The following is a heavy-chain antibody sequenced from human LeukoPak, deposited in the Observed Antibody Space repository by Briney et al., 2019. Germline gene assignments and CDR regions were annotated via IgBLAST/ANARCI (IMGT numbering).Heavy chain of an antibody. CDR3: AKRPCGSTSCHTQLDLYGMDV. D-gene: IGHD2-2*02. Sequence: GGSLRLSCAASGFTFSSYGMHWVRQAPGKGLEWVAFIRYDGSNKYYADSVKGRFTISRDNSKNTLYLQMNSLRAEDTAVYYCAKRPCGSTSCHTQLDLYGMDVWGQGTTVTVSS. CDR2: IRYDGSNK. J-gene: IGHJ6*02. CDR1: GFTFSSYG. V-gene: IGHV3-30*02.